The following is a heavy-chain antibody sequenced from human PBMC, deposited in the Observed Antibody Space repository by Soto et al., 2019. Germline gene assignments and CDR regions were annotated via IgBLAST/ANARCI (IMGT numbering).Heavy chain of an antibody. Sequence: PSETLSLTCTVSGDSISTSSYYWGWIRQSPGKGLEWIGSLYYSGTTYYNPSLKSRVTISVDTSKNQFSLRAYSVTAADTAVYYWARHDWSRFYGMDVWGQGTTVTVSS. CDR3: ARHDWSRFYGMDV. CDR2: LYYSGTT. D-gene: IGHD2-2*01. V-gene: IGHV4-39*01. CDR1: GDSISTSSYY. J-gene: IGHJ6*02.